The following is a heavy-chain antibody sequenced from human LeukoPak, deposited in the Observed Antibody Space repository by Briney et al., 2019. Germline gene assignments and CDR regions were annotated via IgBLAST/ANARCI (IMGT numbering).Heavy chain of an antibody. D-gene: IGHD3-10*01. CDR1: GFSFRNYW. Sequence: GGSLRLSCEASGFSFRNYWMSWVRQAPGGGLKWVSNIKQDGGEKLYVDSVKGRFTISRDNAKNSVFLQMNSLRVEDTAVYFCARDRYYYNYEAFVWGRGAQVIVSS. CDR3: ARDRYYYNYEAFV. CDR2: IKQDGGEK. V-gene: IGHV3-7*01. J-gene: IGHJ2*01.